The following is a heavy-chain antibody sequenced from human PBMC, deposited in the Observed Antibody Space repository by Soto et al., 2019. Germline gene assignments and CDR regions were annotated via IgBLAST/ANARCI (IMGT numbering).Heavy chain of an antibody. CDR1: GGSISSYY. CDR3: ARAGGEEYYYYYYYMDV. D-gene: IGHD3-16*01. V-gene: IGHV4-59*01. J-gene: IGHJ6*03. Sequence: PSETLSLTCTVSGGSISSYYWSWIRQPPGKGLEWIGYIYYSGSTNYNPSLKSRVTISVDTSKNQFSLKLSSVTAADTAVYYCARAGGEEYYYYYYYMDVWGKGTTVTVSS. CDR2: IYYSGST.